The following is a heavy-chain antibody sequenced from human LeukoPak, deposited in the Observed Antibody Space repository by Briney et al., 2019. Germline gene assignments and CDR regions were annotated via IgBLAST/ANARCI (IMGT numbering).Heavy chain of an antibody. CDR1: GFTFSSYA. V-gene: IGHV3-30-3*01. CDR3: AKDTTRGVIAHFDY. D-gene: IGHD3-10*01. J-gene: IGHJ4*02. Sequence: PGGSLRLSCAASGFTFSSYAMHWVRQAPGKGLEWVAVISYDGDDGSNIYYADSVKGRFTISRDNSKNTLYLQMNSLRAEDTAVYYCAKDTTRGVIAHFDYWGQGTLVTVSS. CDR2: ISYDGDDGSNI.